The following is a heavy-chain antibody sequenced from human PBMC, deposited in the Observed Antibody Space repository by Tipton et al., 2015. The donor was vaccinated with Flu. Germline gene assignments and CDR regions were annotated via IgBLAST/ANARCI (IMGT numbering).Heavy chain of an antibody. CDR2: INHSGST. D-gene: IGHD6-13*01. CDR1: GGSFSGYY. Sequence: TLSLTCAVYGGSFSGYYWSWTRQPPGKGLEWIGEINHSGSTNYNPSLKSRVTISVDTSKNQFSLKLSSVTAADTAVYYCARHFRSSLVFDYWGQGTLVTVAS. J-gene: IGHJ4*02. CDR3: ARHFRSSLVFDY. V-gene: IGHV4-34*01.